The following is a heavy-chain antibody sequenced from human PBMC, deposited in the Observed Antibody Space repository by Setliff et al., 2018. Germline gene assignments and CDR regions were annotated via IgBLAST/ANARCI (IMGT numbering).Heavy chain of an antibody. J-gene: IGHJ6*03. CDR2: IKQDGSEG. D-gene: IGHD3-16*01. V-gene: IGHV3-7*01. Sequence: GGSLRLSCAVSGFTFSNYWMTWVRQAPGKGLEWVANIKQDGSEGYYVDSVKGRFTISRDNAKNSLYLQMNSLRVEDTAVYFCARDPIGPFLSYMDDWGKGTTVTVSS. CDR3: ARDPIGPFLSYMDD. CDR1: GFTFSNYW.